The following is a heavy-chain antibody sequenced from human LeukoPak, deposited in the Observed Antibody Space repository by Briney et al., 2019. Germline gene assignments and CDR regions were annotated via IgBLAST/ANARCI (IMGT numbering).Heavy chain of an antibody. CDR1: GFTFSSYW. J-gene: IGHJ4*02. CDR3: ASMGAGSYYSGLDY. V-gene: IGHV3-74*01. D-gene: IGHD1-26*01. CDR2: INSDGSST. Sequence: GGSLRLSCAASGFTFSSYWMHWVRQAPGKGLVWVSRINSDGSSTGYADSVKGRFTISRDNAKNTLYLQMNSLRAEDTAVYYCASMGAGSYYSGLDYWGQGTLVTVSS.